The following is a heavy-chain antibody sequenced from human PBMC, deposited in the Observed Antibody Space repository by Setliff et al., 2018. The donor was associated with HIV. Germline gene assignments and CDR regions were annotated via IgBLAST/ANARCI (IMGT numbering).Heavy chain of an antibody. Sequence: GGSLRLSCAASGFTFTSYWMIWVRQAPGKGLEWVSSLSGSGVTSYYADSVKGRFTISRDNSKNTLYLQMNSLRAEDTAVYYCARDQWGYSYGYYYYYYMDVWGKGTTVPVSS. CDR1: GFTFTSYW. J-gene: IGHJ6*03. D-gene: IGHD5-18*01. V-gene: IGHV3-23*01. CDR3: ARDQWGYSYGYYYYYYMDV. CDR2: LSGSGVTS.